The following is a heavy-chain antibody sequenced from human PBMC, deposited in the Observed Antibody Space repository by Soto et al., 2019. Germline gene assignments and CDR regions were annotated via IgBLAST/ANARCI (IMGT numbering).Heavy chain of an antibody. CDR1: GYTFTIYY. CDR3: ARALLRGPREYYFWMDV. J-gene: IGHJ6*02. D-gene: IGHD3-10*01. CDR2: INPSGGST. Sequence: ASVKVSCKASGYTFTIYYMHWVRQAPGQGLEWMGIINPSGGSTSYAQKFQGRVTMTRDTSTSTFYMELSSLRSADSAVYYCARALLRGPREYYFWMDVWGQGATVTVSS. V-gene: IGHV1-46*01.